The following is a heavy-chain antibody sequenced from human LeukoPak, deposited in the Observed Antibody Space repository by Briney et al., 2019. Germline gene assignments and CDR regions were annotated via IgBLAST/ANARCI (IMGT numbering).Heavy chain of an antibody. CDR2: ISGGGITT. J-gene: IGHJ4*02. Sequence: PGGSLGLSCAAFGFTFSNYAMSWVRQAPGKGLEWVSTISGGGITTYYADSAKGRFTISRDNSKNTMFLQMNSLRADDTAVYYCPRQSYASGWNPFDYWGQGILVTVSS. V-gene: IGHV3-23*01. CDR1: GFTFSNYA. CDR3: PRQSYASGWNPFDY. D-gene: IGHD6-19*01.